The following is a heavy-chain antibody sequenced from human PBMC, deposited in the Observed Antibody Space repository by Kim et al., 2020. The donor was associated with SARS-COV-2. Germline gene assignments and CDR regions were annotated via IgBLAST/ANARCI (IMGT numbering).Heavy chain of an antibody. CDR2: IWYDGSNK. V-gene: IGHV3-33*01. Sequence: GGSLRLSCAASGFTFSSYGMHWVRQAPGKGLEWVAVIWYDGSNKYYADSVKGRFTISIDNSKNTLYLQMNSLRAEDTAVYYCARMTKSWAGWVDYWGQGTLVTVSS. CDR3: ARMTKSWAGWVDY. CDR1: GFTFSSYG. J-gene: IGHJ4*02. D-gene: IGHD1-26*01.